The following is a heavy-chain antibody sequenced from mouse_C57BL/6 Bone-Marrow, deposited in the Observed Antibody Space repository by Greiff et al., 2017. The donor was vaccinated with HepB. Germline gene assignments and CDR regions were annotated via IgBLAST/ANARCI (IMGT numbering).Heavy chain of an antibody. CDR3: AITPLFITTVVDAMDY. CDR1: GYTFTDYE. Sequence: VQLKQSGAELVRPGASVTLSCKASGYTFTDYEMHWVKQTPVHGLEWIGAIDPETGGTAYNQKFKGKAILTADKSSSTAYMELRSLTSEDSAVYYCAITPLFITTVVDAMDYWGQGTSVTVSS. V-gene: IGHV1-15*01. CDR2: IDPETGGT. J-gene: IGHJ4*01. D-gene: IGHD1-1*01.